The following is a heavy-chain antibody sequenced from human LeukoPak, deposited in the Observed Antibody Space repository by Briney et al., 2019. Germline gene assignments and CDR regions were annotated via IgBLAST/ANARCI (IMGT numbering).Heavy chain of an antibody. V-gene: IGHV3-23*01. J-gene: IGHJ3*01. CDR3: ARDQGSSGWYSSAFDV. CDR1: GFTFSTHA. CDR2: VSGSGYTT. Sequence: GGSLRLSCAASGFTFSTHAMTWVRQAPGKGLEWVSGVSGSGYTTYYADSVKGRFTISRDNSKNTLFLRMDSLRAEDTAIYYCARDQGSSGWYSSAFDVWGQGTMVTVSS. D-gene: IGHD6-19*01.